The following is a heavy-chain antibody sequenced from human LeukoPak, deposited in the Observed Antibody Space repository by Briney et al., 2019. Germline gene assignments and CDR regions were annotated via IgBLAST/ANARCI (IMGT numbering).Heavy chain of an antibody. V-gene: IGHV1-18*01. Sequence: ASVKVSCKASGYTFTSYGISWVRQAPGQGLEWMGWISAYNGNTNYAQKLQGRVTMTTDTSTSTAYMELRSLRSDDTAVYYCAGDVEYYYGSGSSYYFDYWGQGTLVTVSS. D-gene: IGHD3-10*01. CDR3: AGDVEYYYGSGSSYYFDY. J-gene: IGHJ4*02. CDR2: ISAYNGNT. CDR1: GYTFTSYG.